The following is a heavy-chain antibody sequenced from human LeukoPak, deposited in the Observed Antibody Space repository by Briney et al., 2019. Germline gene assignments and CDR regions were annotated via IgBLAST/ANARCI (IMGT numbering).Heavy chain of an antibody. CDR3: AKPPYGRDVYNYFDY. CDR1: GFTFRIYA. CDR2: ISGSGGST. D-gene: IGHD5-24*01. V-gene: IGHV3-23*01. Sequence: QAGGSLRLSCAGSGFTFRIYAMSWVRQAPGKGLEWVSAISGSGGSTYYADSVKGRFTISRDNYKHTLYLQMNSLRVEDTVVYYCAKPPYGRDVYNYFDYWGQGTPVTVSS. J-gene: IGHJ4*02.